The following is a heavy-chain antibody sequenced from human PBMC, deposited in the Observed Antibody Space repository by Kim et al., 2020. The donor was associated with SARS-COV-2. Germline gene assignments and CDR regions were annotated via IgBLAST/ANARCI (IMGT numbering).Heavy chain of an antibody. Sequence: DSVKGRFTISRDNSKNTLYLQMNSLRAEDTAVYYCAKDSGAGAAAGDFDYWGQGTLVTVSS. V-gene: IGHV3-30*02. CDR3: AKDSGAGAAAGDFDY. D-gene: IGHD6-13*01. J-gene: IGHJ4*02.